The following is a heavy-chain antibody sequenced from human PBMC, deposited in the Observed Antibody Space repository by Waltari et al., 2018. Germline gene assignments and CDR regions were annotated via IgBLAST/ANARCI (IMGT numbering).Heavy chain of an antibody. V-gene: IGHV4-39*01. J-gene: IGHJ2*01. D-gene: IGHD1-26*01. CDR1: GGSISSSSYY. CDR2: IYYSGST. CDR3: ARHEGRGSYFWYFDL. Sequence: QLQLQESGPGLVKPSETLSLTCTVSGGSISSSSYYWGWIRQPPGKGLEWIGSIYYSGSTYYNPSLKSRVTISVDTSKNQFSLKLSSVTAADTAVYYCARHEGRGSYFWYFDLWGRGTLVTVSS.